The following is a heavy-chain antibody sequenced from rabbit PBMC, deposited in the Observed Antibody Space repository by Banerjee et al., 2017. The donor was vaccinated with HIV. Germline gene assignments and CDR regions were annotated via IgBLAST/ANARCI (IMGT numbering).Heavy chain of an antibody. V-gene: IGHV1S43*01. CDR1: GFSFISSYY. CDR3: ARDAGYADYGYAYFNL. CDR2: IYTGSGST. Sequence: QEQLVESGGGLVQPGASLTLTCTASGFSFISSYYMCWVRQAPGKGLEWIAYIYTGSGSTDYASWVNGRFTISSHNAQNTLYLQLNSLTAADTATYFCARDAGYADYGYAYFNLWGQGTLVTVS. D-gene: IGHD6-1*01. J-gene: IGHJ4*01.